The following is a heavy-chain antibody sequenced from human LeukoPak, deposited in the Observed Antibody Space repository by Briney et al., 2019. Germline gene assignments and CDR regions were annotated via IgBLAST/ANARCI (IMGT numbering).Heavy chain of an antibody. D-gene: IGHD6-13*01. CDR3: AKGHGSSAAGI. CDR2: ITPIFGTA. V-gene: IGHV1-69*05. J-gene: IGHJ4*02. Sequence: GSSVKVSCKASGGTFSSYAISWVRQAPGQGLEWMGRITPIFGTANYAQKFQGRVTITTDESTSTAYMELSSLRAEDTAVYYCAKGHGSSAAGIWGQGTLVTVSS. CDR1: GGTFSSYA.